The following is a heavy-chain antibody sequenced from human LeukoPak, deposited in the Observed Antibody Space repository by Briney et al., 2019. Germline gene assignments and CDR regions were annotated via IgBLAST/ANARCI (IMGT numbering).Heavy chain of an antibody. CDR2: IYYSGST. V-gene: IGHV4-39*01. J-gene: IGHJ4*02. CDR3: ARREYFDWLLMEN. D-gene: IGHD3-9*01. Sequence: PSETLSLTCTVSGGSISSSSYYWGWIRQPPGKGLEWIGSIYYSGSTYYNPSLKSRVTISVDTSKNQFSLKLSSVTAADTAVYYCARREYFDWLLMENWGQGTLVTVSS. CDR1: GGSISSSSYY.